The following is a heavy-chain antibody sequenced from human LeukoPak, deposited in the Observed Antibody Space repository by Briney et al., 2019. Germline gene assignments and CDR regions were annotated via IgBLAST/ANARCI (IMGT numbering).Heavy chain of an antibody. CDR3: ARAKKRSGRSRNFYLDV. J-gene: IGHJ6*03. V-gene: IGHV4-61*09. CDR1: DDPINSGVYY. CDR2: IYTSGTTT. D-gene: IGHD1-26*01. Sequence: SETLSLTCTVSDDPINSGVYYWNWIRQPAGKGLEWIGHIYTSGTTTNSNPSLKSRVAISLDTSKNHFSLKLSSVTAADTAFYYCARAKKRSGRSRNFYLDVWGKGTTVTVSS.